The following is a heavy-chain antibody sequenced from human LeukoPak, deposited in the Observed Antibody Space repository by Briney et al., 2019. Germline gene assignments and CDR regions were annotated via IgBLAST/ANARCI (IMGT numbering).Heavy chain of an antibody. CDR2: IYTSGST. J-gene: IGHJ5*02. Sequence: SETLSLTCTISGGSISSYYWSWIRQPAGKGLEWIGRIYTSGSTNYNPSLKSRVTISVDTSKNQFSLKLSSVTAADTAVYYCARGGRRYCTNGVCYTDNWFDPWGQGTLVTVSS. V-gene: IGHV4-4*07. CDR3: ARGGRRYCTNGVCYTDNWFDP. CDR1: GGSISSYY. D-gene: IGHD2-8*01.